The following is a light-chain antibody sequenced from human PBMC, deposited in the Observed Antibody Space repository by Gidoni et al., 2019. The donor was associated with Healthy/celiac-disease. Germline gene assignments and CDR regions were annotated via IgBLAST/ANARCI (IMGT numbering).Light chain of an antibody. CDR3: QQYNSYPLT. V-gene: IGKV1-5*03. CDR1: QSISSL. J-gene: IGKJ4*01. CDR2: KAS. Sequence: IQMTQSPSTLSASVVDRVTITCRASQSISSLLSWYQQKPRKAPKLLIYKASSLESGVPSRFSGSGSGTELTRTISSLQPDDFATYYCQQYNSYPLTFXGXTKVEIK.